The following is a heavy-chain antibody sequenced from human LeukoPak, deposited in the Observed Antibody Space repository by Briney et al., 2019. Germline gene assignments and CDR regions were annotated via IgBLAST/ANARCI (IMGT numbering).Heavy chain of an antibody. Sequence: ASLKVSCTASGYTFTSYGISWVRQAPGQGLEWMGWISAYNGNTNYAQKLQGRVTMTTDTSTSTAYMELRSLRSDDTAVYYCARGRVVVVPAAIHPYYFDYWGQGTLVTVYS. CDR1: GYTFTSYG. D-gene: IGHD2-2*01. CDR3: ARGRVVVVPAAIHPYYFDY. V-gene: IGHV1-18*01. CDR2: ISAYNGNT. J-gene: IGHJ4*02.